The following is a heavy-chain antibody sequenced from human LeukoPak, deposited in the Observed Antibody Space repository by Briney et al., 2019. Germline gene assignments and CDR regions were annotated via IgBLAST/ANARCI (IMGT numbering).Heavy chain of an antibody. J-gene: IGHJ4*02. V-gene: IGHV3-23*01. CDR1: GFTFSSYA. CDR2: ISGSGGST. D-gene: IGHD3-3*01. Sequence: PGGSLRLSCAASGFTFSSYAMSWVRQAPGKGLEWVSAISGSGGSTYYADSVKGRFTISRDNSKNTLYLQMSSLRAEDTAVYYCAKCRDYDLWSGYYNYWGQGTLVTVSS. CDR3: AKCRDYDLWSGYYNY.